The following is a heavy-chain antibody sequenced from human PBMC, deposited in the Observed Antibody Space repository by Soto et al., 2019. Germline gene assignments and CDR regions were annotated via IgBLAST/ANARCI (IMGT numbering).Heavy chain of an antibody. CDR1: GGSISSSSYY. CDR2: IYYSGST. V-gene: IGHV4-39*01. D-gene: IGHD4-17*01. Sequence: PSETLSLTCTVSGGSISSSSYYWGWIRQPPGKGLEWIGSIYYSGSTYYNPSLKSRVTISVDTSKNQFSLKLSSVTAADTAVYYCVGRDYGDYPFDYWGQGTLVTVS. CDR3: VGRDYGDYPFDY. J-gene: IGHJ4*02.